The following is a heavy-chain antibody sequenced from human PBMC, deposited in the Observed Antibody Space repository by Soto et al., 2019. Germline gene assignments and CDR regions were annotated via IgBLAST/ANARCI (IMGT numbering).Heavy chain of an antibody. D-gene: IGHD3-10*01. Sequence: SETLSLTCTVSGGSISSYYWSWIRQPPGKGLEWIGYIYYSGSTNYNPSLKSRVTISVDTSKNQFSLKLSSVTAADTAVYYCARDLRAGARGLGYYYGMDVWGQGTTVTVSS. CDR1: GGSISSYY. CDR3: ARDLRAGARGLGYYYGMDV. CDR2: IYYSGST. V-gene: IGHV4-59*01. J-gene: IGHJ6*02.